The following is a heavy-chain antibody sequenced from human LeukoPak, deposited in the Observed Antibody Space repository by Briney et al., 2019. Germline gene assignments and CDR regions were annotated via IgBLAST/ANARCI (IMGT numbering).Heavy chain of an antibody. Sequence: GGSLSLSCAASGFTFSSYEMNWVRQAPGKGLEWVSKISSSGSAIYYADPVKGRFTISRDNAKSSLYLQMNSLRVEDTAVYYCARGGSLGYWGQGTLVTVSS. CDR3: ARGGSLGY. J-gene: IGHJ4*02. CDR1: GFTFSSYE. D-gene: IGHD6-19*01. V-gene: IGHV3-48*03. CDR2: ISSSGSAI.